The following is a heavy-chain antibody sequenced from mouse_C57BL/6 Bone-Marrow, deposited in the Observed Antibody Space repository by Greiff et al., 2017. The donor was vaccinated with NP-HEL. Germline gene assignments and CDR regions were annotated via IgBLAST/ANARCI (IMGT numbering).Heavy chain of an antibody. D-gene: IGHD1-1*01. V-gene: IGHV14-3*01. CDR1: GFNIKNTY. CDR3: ARPPLYGSSYDGFAY. CDR2: IDPANGNT. J-gene: IGHJ3*01. Sequence: EVKLMESVAELVRPGASVKLSCTASGFNIKNTYMHWVKQRPEQGLEWIGRIDPANGNTKYAPKFQGKATITADTSSNTAYLQLSSLTSEDTAIYYCARPPLYGSSYDGFAYWGLGTLVTVSA.